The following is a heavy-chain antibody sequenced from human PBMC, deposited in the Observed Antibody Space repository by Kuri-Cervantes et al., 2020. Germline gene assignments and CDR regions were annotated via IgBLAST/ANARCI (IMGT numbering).Heavy chain of an antibody. Sequence: GESLKISCAASGFTFSSYAMHWVRQAPGKGLEWVADISYDGSNKYYADSVKGRFTISRDNSKNTLYLQMNSLRAEDTAVYYCASKRRSDSLDSFDYWGQGTLVTVSS. V-gene: IGHV3-30*04. CDR1: GFTFSSYA. CDR3: ASKRRSDSLDSFDY. D-gene: IGHD2-15*01. J-gene: IGHJ4*02. CDR2: ISYDGSNK.